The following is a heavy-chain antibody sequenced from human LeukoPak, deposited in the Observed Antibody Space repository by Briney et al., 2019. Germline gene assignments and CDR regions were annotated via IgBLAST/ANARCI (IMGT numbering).Heavy chain of an antibody. Sequence: GGSLRLSCATSGFSFNNDWMDWVRQAPGKGLEWVASINQDGSEKNCLDSVKGRFTISRDNAQNSLYLQMNGLRVEDTAVYYCTRRLDEWGQGTLVTVSS. D-gene: IGHD3-16*01. CDR3: TRRLDE. J-gene: IGHJ4*02. V-gene: IGHV3-7*01. CDR2: INQDGSEK. CDR1: GFSFNNDW.